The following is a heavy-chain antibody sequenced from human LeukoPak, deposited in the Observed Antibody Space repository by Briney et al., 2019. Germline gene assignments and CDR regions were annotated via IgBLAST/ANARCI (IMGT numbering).Heavy chain of an antibody. CDR2: IKSKTDGGTT. V-gene: IGHV3-15*01. CDR3: ARDVEPWFTRNGMDV. Sequence: PGGSLRLSCAASGFTFSNAWMSWVRQAPGKGLEWVGRIKSKTDGGTTDYAAPVKGRFTISRDDSKNTLYLQMNNLRAEDTAIYYCARDVEPWFTRNGMDVWAKGPRSPSP. J-gene: IGHJ6*02. D-gene: IGHD1-1*01. CDR1: GFTFSNAW.